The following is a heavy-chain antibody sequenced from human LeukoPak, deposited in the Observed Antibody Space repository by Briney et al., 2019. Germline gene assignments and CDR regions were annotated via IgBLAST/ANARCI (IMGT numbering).Heavy chain of an antibody. J-gene: IGHJ4*02. V-gene: IGHV3-23*01. CDR3: AKDIDWLAFED. CDR1: RYTFNIHG. D-gene: IGHD6-19*01. Sequence: TGGSLRVSCAASRYTFNIHGLNWVRQAPGKGPEWVSGIGPSGDKTYYADSVKGRFTISRDNSENTVYLQMNSLRVEDTALYYCAKDIDWLAFEDWGQGTLVTVSS. CDR2: IGPSGDKT.